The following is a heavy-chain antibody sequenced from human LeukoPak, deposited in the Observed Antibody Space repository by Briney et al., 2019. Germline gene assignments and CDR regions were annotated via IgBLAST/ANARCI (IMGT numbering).Heavy chain of an antibody. J-gene: IGHJ4*02. CDR2: ISSSSSYI. D-gene: IGHD3-10*01. CDR1: GFTFSSYS. CDR3: ARDQGNYYGSGSYYNFDY. V-gene: IGHV3-21*01. Sequence: GGSLRLSCAASGFTFSSYSMNWVRQAPGKGLEWVSSISSSSSYIYYADSVKGRFTISRDNAKNSLYLQMNGLRAEDTAVYYCARDQGNYYGSGSYYNFDYWGQGTLVTVSS.